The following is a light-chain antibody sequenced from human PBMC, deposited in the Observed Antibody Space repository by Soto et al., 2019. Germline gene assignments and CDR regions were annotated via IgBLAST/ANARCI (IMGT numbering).Light chain of an antibody. V-gene: IGKV1-9*01. CDR2: EES. Sequence: DMYLTRSPSYLSAYVGDRVTITCRASQAITNNLAWYQQKPGNPPKLLIYEESTLHSGVPSRFSGRKVGTQFILTIDSLQPEDFATYYCQQVKSYPRTFGGGTKV. J-gene: IGKJ4*01. CDR1: QAITNN. CDR3: QQVKSYPRT.